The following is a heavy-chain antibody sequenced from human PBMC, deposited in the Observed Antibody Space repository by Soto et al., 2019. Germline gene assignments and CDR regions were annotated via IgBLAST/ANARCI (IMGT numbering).Heavy chain of an antibody. CDR1: GGSVSSGSYY. CDR2: IYYSGST. Sequence: PSETLSLTCTVSGGSVSSGSYYWSWIRQPPGKGLEWIGYIYYSGSTNYNPSLKSRVTISVDTSKNQFSLKLSSVTAADTAVYYCARDMGDILTGGYYGIDVWGQGTTVTVSS. V-gene: IGHV4-61*01. CDR3: ARDMGDILTGGYYGIDV. J-gene: IGHJ6*02. D-gene: IGHD3-9*01.